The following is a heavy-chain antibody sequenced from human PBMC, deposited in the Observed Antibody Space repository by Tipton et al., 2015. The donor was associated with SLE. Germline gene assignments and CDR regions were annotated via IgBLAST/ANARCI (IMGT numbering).Heavy chain of an antibody. Sequence: SLRLSCAASGFTFSNAWMSWVRQAPGKGLEWVGRIKSKTDGGTTDYAAPVKGRFTISRDDSKNTLYLQMNSLKTEDTAVYYCTTDPYCSGGSCYPLGGGDVWGQGTTVTVSS. CDR1: GFTFSNAW. J-gene: IGHJ6*02. D-gene: IGHD2-15*01. CDR3: TTDPYCSGGSCYPLGGGDV. CDR2: IKSKTDGGTT. V-gene: IGHV3-15*01.